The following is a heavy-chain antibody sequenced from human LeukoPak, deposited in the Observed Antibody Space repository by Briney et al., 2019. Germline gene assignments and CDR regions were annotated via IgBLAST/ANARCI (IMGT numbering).Heavy chain of an antibody. Sequence: PSQTLSLTCAISGDSVSSNSAAWNWIRRSPSRGLEWLGRTYYRSKWYNDYAVSVKSRITIDPDTSKNQFSLQLNSVTPEDTAVYYCARGAAYSYGWDVWGQGTTVTVSS. CDR2: TYYRSKWYN. V-gene: IGHV6-1*01. CDR1: GDSVSSNSAA. CDR3: ARGAAYSYGWDV. J-gene: IGHJ6*02. D-gene: IGHD5-18*01.